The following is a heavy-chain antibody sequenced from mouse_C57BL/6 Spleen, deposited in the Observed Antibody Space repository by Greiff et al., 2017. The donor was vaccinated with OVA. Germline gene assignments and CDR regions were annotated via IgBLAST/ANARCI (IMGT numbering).Heavy chain of an antibody. J-gene: IGHJ3*01. D-gene: IGHD2-4*01. CDR2: IDPEDGDT. V-gene: IGHV14-1*01. CDR3: TTLPYYDYDEGFAY. CDR1: GFNIKDYY. Sequence: VQLQQSGAELVRPGASVKLSCTASGFNIKDYYMHWVKQRPEQGLEWIGRIDPEDGDTEYAPKFQGKATMTADTSSNTAYLQLSRLTSEDTAVYYCTTLPYYDYDEGFAYWGQGTLVTVSA.